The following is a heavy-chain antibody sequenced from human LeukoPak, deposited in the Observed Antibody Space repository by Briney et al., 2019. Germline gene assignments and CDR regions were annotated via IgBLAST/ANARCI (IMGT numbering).Heavy chain of an antibody. Sequence: SQTLSLTCTVSGGSISSGGYYWSWIRQPPGKGLEWIGYIYHSGSTYYNPSSKSRVTISVDRSKNQFSLKLSSVTAADTAVYYCAREAPGYYDSSGYYKTAPFDYWGQGTLVTVSS. CDR3: AREAPGYYDSSGYYKTAPFDY. V-gene: IGHV4-30-2*01. J-gene: IGHJ4*02. D-gene: IGHD3-22*01. CDR1: GGSISSGGYY. CDR2: IYHSGST.